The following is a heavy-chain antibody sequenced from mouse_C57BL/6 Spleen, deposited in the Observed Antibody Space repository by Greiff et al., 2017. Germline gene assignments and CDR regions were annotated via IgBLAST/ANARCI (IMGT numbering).Heavy chain of an antibody. CDR1: GYTFTDYE. CDR2: IDPETGGT. J-gene: IGHJ3*01. Sequence: VKLQESGAELVRPGASVTLSCKASGYTFTDYEMHWVKQTPVHGLEWIGAIDPETGGTAYNQKFKGKAILTADKSSSTAYMELRSLTSEDSAVYYCTELPWFAYWGQGTLVTVSA. V-gene: IGHV1-15*01. CDR3: TELPWFAY. D-gene: IGHD1-1*01.